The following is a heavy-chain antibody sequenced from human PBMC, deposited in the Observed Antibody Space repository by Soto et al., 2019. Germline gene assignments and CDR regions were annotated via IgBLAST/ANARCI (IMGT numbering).Heavy chain of an antibody. J-gene: IGHJ4*02. D-gene: IGHD3-3*01. CDR2: LYSTNVA. V-gene: IGHV3-53*01. Sequence: EVQVVESGGGLIQPGGSLRLSCAASEFPVTTNYLTWVRQAPGKGLEWVSLLYSTNVAHYADSVRGRFTISGDISKNMFYLEMNSLRAEDTAVYYCGRNPFGVSSDGVVVWGQGTLGTVSS. CDR3: GRNPFGVSSDGVVV. CDR1: EFPVTTNY.